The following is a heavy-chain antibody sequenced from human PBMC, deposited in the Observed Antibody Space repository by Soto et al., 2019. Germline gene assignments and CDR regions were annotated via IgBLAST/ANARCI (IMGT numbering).Heavy chain of an antibody. V-gene: IGHV3-30*18. D-gene: IGHD3-10*01. Sequence: QVQLVESGGGVVQPGRSLRLSCAASGFTFSSYGMHWVRQAPGKGLEWVAVISYDGSNKYYADSVKGRFTISRDNXKXXLYLQMNSLRAEDTAVYYCANPYYYGSGRRAVRDVWGQGTTVTVSS. CDR1: GFTFSSYG. J-gene: IGHJ6*02. CDR3: ANPYYYGSGRRAVRDV. CDR2: ISYDGSNK.